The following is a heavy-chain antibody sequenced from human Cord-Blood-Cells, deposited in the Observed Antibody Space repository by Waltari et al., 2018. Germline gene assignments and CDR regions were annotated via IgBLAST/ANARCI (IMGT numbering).Heavy chain of an antibody. D-gene: IGHD2-15*01. Sequence: QLQLQESGPGLVKPSETLSLTCTVSGGSISSSSYYWGWIRQPPGKGLEWIGSIYYSGSTYYNPSLKSRVTISVDTSKNQFSLKLSSVTAADTAVYCCARADCSGGSCTREDAFDIWGQGTMVTVS. CDR3: ARADCSGGSCTREDAFDI. J-gene: IGHJ3*02. CDR1: GGSISSSSYY. V-gene: IGHV4-39*01. CDR2: IYYSGST.